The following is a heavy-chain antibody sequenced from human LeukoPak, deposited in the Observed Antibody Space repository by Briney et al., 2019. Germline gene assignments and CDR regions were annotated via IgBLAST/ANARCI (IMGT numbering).Heavy chain of an antibody. J-gene: IGHJ4*02. CDR2: INHSGST. CDR1: GGSFSGYY. Sequence: PSETLSLTCAVYGGSFSGYYWSWIRQPPGKGLEWIGEINHSGSTNYNPSLKSRVTISVDTSKNQFSLKLSSVTAADTAVYYCARGRYFDWLPHSGYFDDWAREPWSPSPQ. D-gene: IGHD3-9*01. V-gene: IGHV4-34*01. CDR3: ARGRYFDWLPHSGYFDD.